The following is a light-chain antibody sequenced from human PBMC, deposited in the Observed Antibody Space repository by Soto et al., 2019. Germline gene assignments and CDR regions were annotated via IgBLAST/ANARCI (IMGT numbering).Light chain of an antibody. Sequence: QSVLTQPPSASGTPGQRVTISCSGSSSNIGVNFVYWYQQLPGTAPKLLIYNDDQRPSGVPDRFSASNSGISASLAISGLRSEAEGHYYCAAWDDSLSGWVFGGGTKVTVL. CDR2: NDD. CDR3: AAWDDSLSGWV. V-gene: IGLV1-47*02. J-gene: IGLJ3*02. CDR1: SSNIGVNF.